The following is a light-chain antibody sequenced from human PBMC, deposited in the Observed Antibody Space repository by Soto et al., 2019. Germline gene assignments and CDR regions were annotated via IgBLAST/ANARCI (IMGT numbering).Light chain of an antibody. CDR1: RSISNY. CDR2: ASV. CDR3: QQSYNTPYT. Sequence: DIQMTQSPSSLSVSVGDKVTITCRASRSISNYLNWYQQKPGKAPELLIYASVNLQSGVPSRFSGSCSGTDFTLTINSLQPDDVATYYCQQSYNTPYTCGQGTKLEI. J-gene: IGKJ2*01. V-gene: IGKV1-39*01.